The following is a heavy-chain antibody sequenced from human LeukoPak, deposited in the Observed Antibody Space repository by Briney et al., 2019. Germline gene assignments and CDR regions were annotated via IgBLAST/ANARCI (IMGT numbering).Heavy chain of an antibody. CDR2: ISSSGSTI. V-gene: IGHV3-11*01. CDR1: GFTFSDYY. J-gene: IGHJ5*02. Sequence: KPGGSLRLSCVASGFTFSDYYMSWIRQAPGKGLEWVSYISSSGSTIYYADSVKGRFTISKDNAKNSLYLQMSSLRAEDTAVYYCASDVAATGWFDPWGQGTLVTVSS. CDR3: ASDVAATGWFDP. D-gene: IGHD2-15*01.